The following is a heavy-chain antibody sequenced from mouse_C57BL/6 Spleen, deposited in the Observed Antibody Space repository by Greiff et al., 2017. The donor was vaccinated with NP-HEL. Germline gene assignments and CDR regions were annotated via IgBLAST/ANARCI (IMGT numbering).Heavy chain of an antibody. CDR3: ATTVVAPGAMDY. V-gene: IGHV1-80*01. Sequence: QVQLKQSGAELVKPGASVKISCKASGYAFSSYWMNWVKQRPGKGLEWIGQIYPGDGDTNYNGKFKGKATLTADKSSSTAYMQLSSLTSEDSAVYFCATTVVAPGAMDYWGQGTSVTVSS. CDR2: IYPGDGDT. J-gene: IGHJ4*01. CDR1: GYAFSSYW. D-gene: IGHD1-1*01.